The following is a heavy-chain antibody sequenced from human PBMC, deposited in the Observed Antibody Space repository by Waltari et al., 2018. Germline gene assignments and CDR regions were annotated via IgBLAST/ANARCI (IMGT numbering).Heavy chain of an antibody. V-gene: IGHV1-18*01. CDR3: ARGSKYQLLYEDYGMDV. CDR1: GYTFTSYG. D-gene: IGHD2-2*02. Sequence: QVQLVQSGAEVKKPGASVKVSCKASGYTFTSYGISWVRQAPGQGLEWMGWISAYNGNPNYVQKLKGRVTMTTDTSPSTAYMELRSLRSDDTAVYYCARGSKYQLLYEDYGMDVWGQGTTVTVSS. CDR2: ISAYNGNP. J-gene: IGHJ6*02.